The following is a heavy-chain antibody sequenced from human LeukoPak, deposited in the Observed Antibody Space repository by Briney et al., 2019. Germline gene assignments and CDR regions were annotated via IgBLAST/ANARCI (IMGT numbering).Heavy chain of an antibody. CDR1: GFTVSGNH. D-gene: IGHD1-26*01. Sequence: GGSLRLSCAASGFTVSGNHMSWVRQSPEKGLEWVAIIESSADMVHANSVKGRFTISRDNSKNTVSLQLNSLRAEDTAMYYCARATYSRYWYFDPWGRGTLVTVSS. J-gene: IGHJ2*01. CDR2: IESSADM. V-gene: IGHV3-66*01. CDR3: ARATYSRYWYFDP.